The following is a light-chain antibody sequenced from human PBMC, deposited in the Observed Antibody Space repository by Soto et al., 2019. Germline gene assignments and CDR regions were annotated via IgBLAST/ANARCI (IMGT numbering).Light chain of an antibody. CDR2: DAS. CDR3: QHYNSYSEA. V-gene: IGKV1-5*01. Sequence: DIQMTQSPSTLSASLGDRVTITGRASQSISSWLAWYQQKPGKAPKLLIYDASSLESGVPSRFSGSGSGTEFTLTISSLQPDDFATYYCQHYNSYSEAFGQGTKVDIK. CDR1: QSISSW. J-gene: IGKJ1*01.